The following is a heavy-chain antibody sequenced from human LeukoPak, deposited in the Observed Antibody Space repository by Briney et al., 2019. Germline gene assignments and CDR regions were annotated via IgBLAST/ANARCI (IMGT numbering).Heavy chain of an antibody. D-gene: IGHD6-19*01. CDR1: GGSFSGYY. Sequence: SETLSLTCAVYGGSFSGYYWSWIRQPPGKGLEWIGEINHRGSTNYNPSLKSRVTMSVDTSKNQFSLNLSSVTAADTAVYYCARQVAVAGIYNYWGQGNLVTVSS. CDR2: INHRGST. J-gene: IGHJ4*02. CDR3: ARQVAVAGIYNY. V-gene: IGHV4-34*01.